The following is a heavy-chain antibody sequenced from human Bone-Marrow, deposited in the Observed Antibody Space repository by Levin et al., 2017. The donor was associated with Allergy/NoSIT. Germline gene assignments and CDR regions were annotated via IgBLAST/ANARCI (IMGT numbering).Heavy chain of an antibody. V-gene: IGHV3-33*01. D-gene: IGHD1-26*01. CDR3: ARDIGQPDSYDYYFYGMDV. CDR1: GFTFRGYG. Sequence: GESLKISFAASGFTFRGYGFHWVRQAPGKGLEWVAVIWLDGRSQHYADSVKGRFTISRDNSQNTLWLQMNSLRAEDTAIYYCARDIGQPDSYDYYFYGMDVWGQGTTVTVSS. CDR2: IWLDGRSQ. J-gene: IGHJ6*02.